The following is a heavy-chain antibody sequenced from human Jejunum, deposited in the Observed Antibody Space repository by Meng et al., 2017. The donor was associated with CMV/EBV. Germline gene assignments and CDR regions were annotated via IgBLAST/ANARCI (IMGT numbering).Heavy chain of an antibody. V-gene: IGHV4-59*01. CDR2: VYHTGTT. CDR3: ARDTFARRNGMDV. CDR1: GASITDSY. Sequence: VSGASITDSYGAWVRQTPGKGLEWIGYVYHTGTTHYNPSLKSRVAISADTSKNQFSLRLNSVTAADTALYYCARDTFARRNGMDVWGQGIAVTVSS. J-gene: IGHJ6*02.